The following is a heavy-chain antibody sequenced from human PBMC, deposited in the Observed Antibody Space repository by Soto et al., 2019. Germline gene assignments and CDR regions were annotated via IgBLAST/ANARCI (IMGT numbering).Heavy chain of an antibody. CDR3: TTSRASYYYDSSGYYYFDY. Sequence: ESGGGLVKPGGSLRLSCAASGFTFSNAWMSWVRQAPGKGLEWVGRIKSKTDGGTTDYAAPVKGRFTISRDDSKNTLYLQMNSLKTEDTAVYYCTTSRASYYYDSSGYYYFDYWGQGTLVTVSS. D-gene: IGHD3-22*01. CDR1: GFTFSNAW. J-gene: IGHJ4*02. CDR2: IKSKTDGGTT. V-gene: IGHV3-15*01.